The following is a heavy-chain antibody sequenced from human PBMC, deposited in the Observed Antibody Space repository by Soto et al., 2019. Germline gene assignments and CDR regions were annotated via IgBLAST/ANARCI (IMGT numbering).Heavy chain of an antibody. Sequence: TGGSRRRSCAASGFTFSSYAMSGVRQAPGKGLECISLISGAGVPTLYAESVKGRFSVSRDNSKNTLFLEMNSLRVDDTAIYYCAKSFCSSSSCFFVWVDPWGPGTLVTVSS. D-gene: IGHD2-2*01. CDR2: ISGAGVPT. CDR1: GFTFSSYA. V-gene: IGHV3-23*01. CDR3: AKSFCSSSSCFFVWVDP. J-gene: IGHJ5*02.